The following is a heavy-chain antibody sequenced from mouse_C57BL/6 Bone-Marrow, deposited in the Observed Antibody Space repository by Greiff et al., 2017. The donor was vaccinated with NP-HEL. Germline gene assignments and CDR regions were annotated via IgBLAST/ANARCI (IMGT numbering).Heavy chain of an antibody. CDR1: GYAFSSSW. CDR2: IYPGDGDT. J-gene: IGHJ4*01. CDR3: ARQGYGYYAMDD. D-gene: IGHD1-1*02. V-gene: IGHV1-82*01. Sequence: QVQLQQSGPELVKPGASVKISCKASGYAFSSSWMNWVKQRPGQGLEWIGRIYPGDGDTNYNGKFKGKATLTADKSSSTAYMQLSSLTSEDSAVYFCARQGYGYYAMDDWGQGTSVTVSA.